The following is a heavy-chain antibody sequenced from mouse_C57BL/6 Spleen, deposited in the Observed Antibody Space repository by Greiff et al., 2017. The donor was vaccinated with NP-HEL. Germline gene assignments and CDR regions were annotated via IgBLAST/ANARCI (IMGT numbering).Heavy chain of an antibody. CDR2: IDPEDGDT. Sequence: VQLQQSGAELVRPGASVKLSCTASGFNIKDYYMHWVKQRPEQGLEWIERIDPEDGDTEYAPKFQGKATMTADTSSNTAYLQLSSLTSEDTAVYYCTTSAAQAPFAYWGQGTLVTVSA. CDR3: TTSAAQAPFAY. J-gene: IGHJ3*01. CDR1: GFNIKDYY. D-gene: IGHD3-2*02. V-gene: IGHV14-1*01.